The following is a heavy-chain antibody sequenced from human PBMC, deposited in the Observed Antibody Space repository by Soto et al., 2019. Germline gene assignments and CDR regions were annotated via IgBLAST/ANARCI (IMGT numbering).Heavy chain of an antibody. CDR1: GFTFTSSA. CDR3: AASLDIVVVPAAATGLNWFDP. V-gene: IGHV1-58*01. J-gene: IGHJ5*02. D-gene: IGHD2-2*03. CDR2: IVVGSGNT. Sequence: QMQLVQSGPEVKKPGTSVKVSCKASGFTFTSSAVQWVRQARGQRLEWIGWIVVGSGNTNYAQKFQERVTITRDMSTSTAYMELSSLRSEDTAVYYCAASLDIVVVPAAATGLNWFDPWGQGTLVTVSS.